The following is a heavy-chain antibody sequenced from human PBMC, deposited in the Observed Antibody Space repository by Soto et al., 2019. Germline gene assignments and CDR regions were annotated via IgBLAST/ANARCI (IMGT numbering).Heavy chain of an antibody. J-gene: IGHJ6*02. V-gene: IGHV4-61*05. CDR3: ARLVRAYSGYDDSGPVYFYYVMDV. CDR1: GGSISSSAYC. D-gene: IGHD5-12*01. CDR2: IYDSANT. Sequence: SETLSLTCTVSGGSISSSAYCWSWIRQTPAKGQEWIGFIYDSANTNYNPSLKNRVTTSVDTSKNQFSLKLSSVTAADTAVYYCARLVRAYSGYDDSGPVYFYYVMDVWGQGTTVTVSS.